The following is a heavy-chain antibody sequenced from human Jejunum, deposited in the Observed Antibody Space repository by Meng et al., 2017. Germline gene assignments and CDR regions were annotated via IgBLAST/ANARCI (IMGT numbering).Heavy chain of an antibody. D-gene: IGHD5-12*01. CDR2: IKGKSDYDTT. CDR1: GFTLANAW. J-gene: IGHJ4*02. V-gene: IGHV3-15*01. CDR3: TIDRRYKVAPQFDH. Sequence: GGSLRLSCAASGFTLANAWMSWVRQAPGKGLEWVGRIKGKSDYDTTDYAALAKGRFSISRDDSSNTLHLKMDYLETEDTAVYYCTIDRRYKVAPQFDHWGQGTLVTVSS.